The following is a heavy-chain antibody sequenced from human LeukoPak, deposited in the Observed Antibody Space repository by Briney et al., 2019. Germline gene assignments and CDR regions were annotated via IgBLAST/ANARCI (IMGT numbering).Heavy chain of an antibody. D-gene: IGHD3-22*01. CDR1: GFSFGNYW. J-gene: IGHJ5*02. Sequence: GGSLRLSCAASGFSFGNYWMSWVRQAPGKGLEWVANIKEDGSEKYYVDSVKGRFTISRDNAKNSLYLQMNSLRAEDTAVYYCARGEAQYYYDSSGYYLAAWGQGTLVTVSS. CDR2: IKEDGSEK. CDR3: ARGEAQYYYDSSGYYLAA. V-gene: IGHV3-7*01.